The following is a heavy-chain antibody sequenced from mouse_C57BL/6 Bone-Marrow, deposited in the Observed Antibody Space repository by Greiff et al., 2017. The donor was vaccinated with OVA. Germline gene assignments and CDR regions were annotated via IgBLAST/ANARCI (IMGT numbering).Heavy chain of an antibody. CDR1: GYTFTSYW. D-gene: IGHD1-1*01. J-gene: IGHJ2*01. Sequence: QVQLQQSGAELVKPGASVKLSCKASGYTFTSYWMQWVKQRPGQGLEWIGEIDPSDSYTNYNQKFKGKATLTVDTSSSTAYMQLSSLTSEDSAVYYCARFITTVVPHGYFDYWGQGTTLTVSS. CDR2: IDPSDSYT. V-gene: IGHV1-50*01. CDR3: ARFITTVVPHGYFDY.